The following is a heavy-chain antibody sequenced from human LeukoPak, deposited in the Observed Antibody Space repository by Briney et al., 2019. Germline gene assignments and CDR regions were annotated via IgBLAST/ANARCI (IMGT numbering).Heavy chain of an antibody. V-gene: IGHV3-33*08. CDR3: ARDGTGSNSGWYIH. CDR2: IWYDGSNK. D-gene: IGHD6-19*01. J-gene: IGHJ4*02. CDR1: GVTFSSYA. Sequence: PGGSLRLSCSASGVTFSSYAMHWVRQAPGKGLEWVAVIWYDGSNKYYADSVKGRFTISRDNSKNTLYLQMNSLRAEDTAVYYCARDGTGSNSGWYIHWGQGALVTVSS.